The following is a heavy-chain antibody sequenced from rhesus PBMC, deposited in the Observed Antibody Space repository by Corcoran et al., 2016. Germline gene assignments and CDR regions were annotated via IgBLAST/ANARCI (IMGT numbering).Heavy chain of an antibody. CDR3: ANTPDH. CDR1: GFTFSSDD. Sequence: EGQLVESGGGLVQPGGSLRLSWAASGFTFSSDDRSGVRQAPGKGLELVSVITNSGSRTFYADSVKGRFTISIDNSKNTLSLQMNSLRPEDTAVYYCANTPDHWGQGVLVTVSS. J-gene: IGHJ4*01. CDR2: ITNSGSRT. V-gene: IGHV3S5*01.